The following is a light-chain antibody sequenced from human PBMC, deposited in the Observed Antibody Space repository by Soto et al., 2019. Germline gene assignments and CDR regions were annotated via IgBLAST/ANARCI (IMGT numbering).Light chain of an antibody. CDR1: NSNIGAGYD. V-gene: IGLV1-40*01. CDR2: GNS. CDR3: QSYDSSLSGFYV. J-gene: IGLJ1*01. Sequence: QSVLTQPPSVSGAPGQRVTMSCTRSNSNIGAGYDVHWYQQLPGTAPKLLIYGNSNRPSGVPDRFSGSKSGTSASLAITGLQAEDEADYYCQSYDSSLSGFYVFGTGTKLTVL.